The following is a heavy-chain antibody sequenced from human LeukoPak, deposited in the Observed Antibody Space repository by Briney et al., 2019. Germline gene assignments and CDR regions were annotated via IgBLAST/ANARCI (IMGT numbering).Heavy chain of an antibody. CDR1: GGSISNDY. CDR3: ARGPFSSGSWSFTEYFQH. CDR2: VYYGGST. J-gene: IGHJ1*01. V-gene: IGHV4-59*01. Sequence: PSETLSLTCTVSGGSISNDYWSWIRQPPGKGLEWIGYVYYGGSTNYNPSLKNRVTISVDTSKNQFSLKLSSVTAADTAVYYCARGPFSSGSWSFTEYFQHWGQGTLVTVSS. D-gene: IGHD6-19*01.